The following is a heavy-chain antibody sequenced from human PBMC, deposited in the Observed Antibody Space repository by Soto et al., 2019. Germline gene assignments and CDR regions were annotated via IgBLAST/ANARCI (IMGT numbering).Heavy chain of an antibody. CDR2: TYYTSKWFN. V-gene: IGHV6-1*01. CDR1: GDSVSTNSAA. Sequence: SQTLSLTCAISGDSVSTNSAAWNWVRQSPSRGPEWLGRTYYTSKWFNDYAVSVKGRITINPDTSKNQFSLQLNSVTPEDTAVYYCAGGYGMNVWGQGTTVTVSS. J-gene: IGHJ6*02. CDR3: AGGYGMNV.